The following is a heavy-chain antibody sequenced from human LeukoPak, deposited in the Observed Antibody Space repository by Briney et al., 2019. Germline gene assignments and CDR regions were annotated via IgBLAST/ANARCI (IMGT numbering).Heavy chain of an antibody. CDR3: ARILRNYGDYRDYFDY. Sequence: PGGSLRLSCAASGFTFSSYAMSWVRQAPGKGLEWVSAISGSGGSTYYADSVKGRFTISRDNSKNTLYLQMNSLRVEDTAVYYCARILRNYGDYRDYFDYWGQGTLVTVSS. CDR1: GFTFSSYA. D-gene: IGHD4-17*01. CDR2: ISGSGGST. V-gene: IGHV3-23*01. J-gene: IGHJ4*02.